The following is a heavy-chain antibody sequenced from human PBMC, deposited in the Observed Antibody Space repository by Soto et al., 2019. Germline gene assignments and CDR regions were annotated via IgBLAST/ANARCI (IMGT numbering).Heavy chain of an antibody. J-gene: IGHJ2*01. V-gene: IGHV5-10-1*01. CDR2: IDPTDSYT. Sequence: GESLKISCHGSGYSFTSYWITWVRQMPGKGLEWRGRIDPTDSYTKYSPSFQGHVTMSVDKSINTAYLQWSSLRASDTAMYYCARGALHCSGGTCYSGYFDLWGRGTLVTVSS. CDR3: ARGALHCSGGTCYSGYFDL. CDR1: GYSFTSYW. D-gene: IGHD2-15*01.